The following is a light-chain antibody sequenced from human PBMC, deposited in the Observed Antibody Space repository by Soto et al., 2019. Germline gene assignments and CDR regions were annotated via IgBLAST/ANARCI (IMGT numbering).Light chain of an antibody. Sequence: QMTQSPSTLSASVGDRVTITCRASQSINNLLAWSQQKPGKAPKFLIYDVSTLERGVPSRFSGSGSGTEFTLTIGSLQPEDCATYYCQQYDSYPLTFGGGTRVEIK. J-gene: IGKJ4*02. CDR3: QQYDSYPLT. CDR1: QSINNL. V-gene: IGKV1-5*01. CDR2: DVS.